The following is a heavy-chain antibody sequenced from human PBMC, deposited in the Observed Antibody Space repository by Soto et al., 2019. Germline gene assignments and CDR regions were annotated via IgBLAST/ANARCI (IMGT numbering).Heavy chain of an antibody. CDR1: GYTFTSYD. CDR3: ARTGWYYDPIGAFDI. Sequence: ASVKVSCKASGYTFTSYDINWVRQAPGQGLEWMGWMNPNSGNTGYAQKFQGRVTMTRDTSITTVYMELSSLRSEDTAVYYCARTGWYYDPIGAFDIWGQGTMVTVSS. CDR2: MNPNSGNT. D-gene: IGHD3-22*01. J-gene: IGHJ3*02. V-gene: IGHV1-8*01.